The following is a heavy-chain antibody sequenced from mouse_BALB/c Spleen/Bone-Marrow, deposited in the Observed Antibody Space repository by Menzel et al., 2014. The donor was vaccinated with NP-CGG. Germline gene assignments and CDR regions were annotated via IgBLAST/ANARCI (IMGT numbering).Heavy chain of an antibody. J-gene: IGHJ3*01. D-gene: IGHD2-1*01. CDR1: GFTFSSFG. V-gene: IGHV5-17*02. Sequence: DVHLVESGGGLVQPGGSRKLSCAASGFTFSSFGMHWVRQAPEKGLEWVAYISSGSSTIYYADTVKGRFTISRDNPKNALFLQTTSLRSEDTAMYYCARGGNYAWFAYWGQGTLVTVSA. CDR3: ARGGNYAWFAY. CDR2: ISSGSSTI.